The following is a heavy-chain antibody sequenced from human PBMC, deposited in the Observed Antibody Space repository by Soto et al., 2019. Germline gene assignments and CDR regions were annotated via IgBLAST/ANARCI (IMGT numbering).Heavy chain of an antibody. CDR2: INHSGST. D-gene: IGHD4-17*01. V-gene: IGHV4-34*01. CDR3: ASQRPTVTTFDY. J-gene: IGHJ4*02. Sequence: QVQLRQWGAGLVKPSETLSLTCAVYGGSFNGYYWNWIRQPPGKGLEWIGEINHSGSTNYNPSLKSRVSISVDTSKNQFSLRLSSATAADTAVYYCASQRPTVTTFDYWGQGTLVTVSS. CDR1: GGSFNGYY.